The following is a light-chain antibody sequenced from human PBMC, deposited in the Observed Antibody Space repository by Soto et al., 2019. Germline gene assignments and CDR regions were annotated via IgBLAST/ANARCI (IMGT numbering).Light chain of an antibody. J-gene: IGKJ2*01. Sequence: EIVLTQSPGTLSLSPGERATLSCRASQSISSSYLTWYQHKPGQAPRLLIYGASSRATGIPDRYSGSGSGTVFTLTISRREPEDFAVYYCQQYGSSSYTFGQGTQLEIK. V-gene: IGKV3-20*01. CDR3: QQYGSSSYT. CDR2: GAS. CDR1: QSISSSY.